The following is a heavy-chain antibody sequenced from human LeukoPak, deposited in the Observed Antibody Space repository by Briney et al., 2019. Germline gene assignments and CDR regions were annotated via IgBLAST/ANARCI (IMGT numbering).Heavy chain of an antibody. V-gene: IGHV4-59*01. J-gene: IGHJ4*02. CDR3: ARGYDFCSGYYPYYFDY. D-gene: IGHD3-3*01. Sequence: PSETLSLTCTVSGGSISSYYWSWIRQPPGKGLEWIGYIYYSGSTNYNPSLKSRVTISVDTSKNQFSLKLSSVTAADTAVYYCARGYDFCSGYYPYYFDYGGQGTLVTVSS. CDR2: IYYSGST. CDR1: GGSISSYY.